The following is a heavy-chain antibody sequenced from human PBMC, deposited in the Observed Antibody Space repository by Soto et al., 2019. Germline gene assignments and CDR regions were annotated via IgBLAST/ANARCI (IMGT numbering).Heavy chain of an antibody. D-gene: IGHD4-17*01. Sequence: QVQLVESGGGVVQPGRSLRLSCAASGFTFSNYGMHWVRQSPGKGLEWVAVIAYHGSDKYYADSVKGRFTIYRENSKNTLYLQMDSLRAEDTAVYYCAKDHLTTTVTTVGYWGQGTLVTVSS. J-gene: IGHJ4*02. CDR2: IAYHGSDK. CDR1: GFTFSNYG. CDR3: AKDHLTTTVTTVGY. V-gene: IGHV3-30*18.